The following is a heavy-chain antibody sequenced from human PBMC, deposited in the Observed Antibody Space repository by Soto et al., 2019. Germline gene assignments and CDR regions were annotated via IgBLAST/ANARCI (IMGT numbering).Heavy chain of an antibody. J-gene: IGHJ5*02. V-gene: IGHV3-23*01. Sequence: VQLLESGGGLVQPGGSLRLSCAASGFTFSIHSMTWVRQAPGKGLEWVSGMSTSTGSTYYADSVKGRFTISRDNSKNTLDLQMSSLRAEDTAVYYCAKGRGISGLGDPWGQGTLVTVSS. D-gene: IGHD3-3*02. CDR3: AKGRGISGLGDP. CDR1: GFTFSIHS. CDR2: MSTSTGST.